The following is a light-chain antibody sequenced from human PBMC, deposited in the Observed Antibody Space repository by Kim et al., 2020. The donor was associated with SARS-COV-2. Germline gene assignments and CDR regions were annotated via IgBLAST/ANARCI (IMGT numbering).Light chain of an antibody. CDR3: QAWDSNTVV. V-gene: IGLV3-1*01. Sequence: SYELTQPPSVSVSPGQTASITCSGDELGDKYVYWYQQKPGQSPVLVIYHDSKRPSGIPERFSGSNSGNTATLTISGTQSMDETDYYCQAWDSNTVVFG. CDR1: ELGDKY. J-gene: IGLJ2*01. CDR2: HDS.